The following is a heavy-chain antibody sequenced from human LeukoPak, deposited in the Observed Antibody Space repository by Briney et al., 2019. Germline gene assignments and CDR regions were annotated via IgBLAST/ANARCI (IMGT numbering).Heavy chain of an antibody. CDR2: INPGDGST. CDR1: GYTFTSYD. CDR3: ARVGQLVFDY. V-gene: IGHV1-46*03. Sequence: ASVKVSCKASGYTFTSYDINWVRQAPGQGLEWMGIINPGDGSTNYAQKFQGRVTMTRDRSTSTIYMELSSLRSEDTAVYYCARVGQLVFDYWGQGTLVTVSS. J-gene: IGHJ4*02. D-gene: IGHD6-6*01.